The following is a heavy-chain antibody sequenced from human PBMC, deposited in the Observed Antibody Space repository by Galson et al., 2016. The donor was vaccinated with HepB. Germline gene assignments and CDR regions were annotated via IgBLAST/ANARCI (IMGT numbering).Heavy chain of an antibody. D-gene: IGHD3-10*01. V-gene: IGHV1-46*01. Sequence: SVKVSCKASGYTFTRYYIHWVRQAPGQGLEWMGVINPSGGSTKDAQKFQGRVTMTRDTSTSTVYMELSSLRAEDTALYYCARGSRTYGSSAPHYWGQGTLVTVSS. CDR3: ARGSRTYGSSAPHY. CDR1: GYTFTRYY. J-gene: IGHJ4*02. CDR2: INPSGGST.